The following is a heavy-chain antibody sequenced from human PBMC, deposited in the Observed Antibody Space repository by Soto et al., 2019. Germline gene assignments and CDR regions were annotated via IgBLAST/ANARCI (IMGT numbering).Heavy chain of an antibody. CDR1: GASVSSSSHY. V-gene: IGHV4-39*01. Sequence: PSETLSLTCTVPGASVSSSSHYWAWIRQPPGKGLEWIGSIYYRGSTFYNPSLKSRVTITVDTPNNQFSLKLTSVTAADTAVYYCARRADSGSYREYFFDYWGQGGLVTVS. CDR3: ARRADSGSYREYFFDY. J-gene: IGHJ4*02. D-gene: IGHD1-26*01. CDR2: IYYRGST.